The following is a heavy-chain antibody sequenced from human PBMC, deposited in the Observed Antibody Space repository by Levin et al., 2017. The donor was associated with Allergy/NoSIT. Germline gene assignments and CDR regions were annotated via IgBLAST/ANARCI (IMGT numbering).Heavy chain of an antibody. D-gene: IGHD2-15*01. V-gene: IGHV1-2*06. J-gene: IGHJ6*04. CDR1: GYVFTAYY. CDR2: INPKSGGT. CDR3: ARLPFCSGGSCYAVDV. Sequence: PGGSLRLSCKASGYVFTAYYIHWVRQAPGQGLEWMGRINPKSGGTDYAHKFQGRVTMTRDTSISTAYLELNRLRSDDTAVFYCARLPFCSGGSCYAVDVWGTGTTVTVSS.